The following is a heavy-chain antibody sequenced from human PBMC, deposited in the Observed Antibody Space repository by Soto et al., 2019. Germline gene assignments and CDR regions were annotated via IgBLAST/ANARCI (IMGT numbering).Heavy chain of an antibody. CDR3: ARESEDLTSNFDY. CDR1: GFTFTRYS. CDR2: ISSTTNYI. V-gene: IGHV3-21*01. Sequence: GGSLRLSCAASGFTFTRYSMNWVRQAPGKGLEWVSSISSTTNYIYYADSMKGRFTVSRDNAKNSVYLDMNSLSAEDTTVYYCARESEDLTSNFDYRGQGTLVTVSS. J-gene: IGHJ4*02.